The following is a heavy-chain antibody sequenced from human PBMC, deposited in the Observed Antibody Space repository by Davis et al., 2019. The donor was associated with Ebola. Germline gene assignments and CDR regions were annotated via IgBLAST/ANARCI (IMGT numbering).Heavy chain of an antibody. CDR1: GFTFSGSA. CDR2: IRSRNNGDAT. J-gene: IGHJ4*02. D-gene: IGHD6-13*01. V-gene: IGHV3-73*01. CDR3: TSRYSSTNDY. Sequence: GGSLRLSCAASGFTFSGSAMHWVRQASGKGLEWVGRIRSRNNGDATSYAASVKGRFTISRDDSKNTAYLQMNSLKTEDTAVYYCTSRYSSTNDYWGQGTLVTVSS.